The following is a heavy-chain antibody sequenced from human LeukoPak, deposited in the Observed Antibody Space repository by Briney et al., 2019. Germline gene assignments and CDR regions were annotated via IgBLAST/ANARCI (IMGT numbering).Heavy chain of an antibody. V-gene: IGHV3-74*01. Sequence: GGSLRLSCAASGFTFSRYWMHWVRQAPGKGLVWVSRINSDGSSTSYADSVKGRFTISRDNAKNSLYLQMNSLRAEDTAVYYCARDGYSSSSYYYYYMDVWGKGTTVTVSS. CDR2: INSDGSST. CDR3: ARDGYSSSSYYYYYMDV. D-gene: IGHD6-13*01. CDR1: GFTFSRYW. J-gene: IGHJ6*03.